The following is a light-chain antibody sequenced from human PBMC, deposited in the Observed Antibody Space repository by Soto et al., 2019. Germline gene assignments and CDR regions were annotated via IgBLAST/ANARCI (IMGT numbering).Light chain of an antibody. Sequence: DIQMTQSPSSLSASVGDRVTITCRASQGIRDALGWYQQKPGKAPKRLIYAASSLQSGGPSRFSGSGSGTEFTLTISSLQPEDFATYYCLQHNSYPQTFGPGTKVEIQ. J-gene: IGKJ1*01. V-gene: IGKV1-17*01. CDR1: QGIRDA. CDR3: LQHNSYPQT. CDR2: AAS.